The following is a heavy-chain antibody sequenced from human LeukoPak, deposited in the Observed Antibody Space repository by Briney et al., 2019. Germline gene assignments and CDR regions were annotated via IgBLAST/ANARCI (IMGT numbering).Heavy chain of an antibody. J-gene: IGHJ4*02. CDR3: ARGKDYDFWSGYITYYFDY. CDR1: GGSISSSSYY. Sequence: SETLSLTCTVSGGSISSSSYYWGWIRQPPGKGLEWIGSIYYSGSTNYNPSLKSRVTISVDTSKNQFSLKLSSVTAADTAVYYCARGKDYDFWSGYITYYFDYWGQGTLVTVSS. V-gene: IGHV4-39*07. D-gene: IGHD3-3*01. CDR2: IYYSGST.